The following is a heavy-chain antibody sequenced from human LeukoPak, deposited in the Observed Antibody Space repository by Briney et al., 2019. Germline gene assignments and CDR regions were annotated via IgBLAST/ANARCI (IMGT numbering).Heavy chain of an antibody. CDR2: IKSKTDGGIT. J-gene: IGHJ4*02. Sequence: GRSLRLSCAASGFTFSNAWKNWVRQAPGKGLEWVGRIKSKTDGGITDYAAPVKGRFTISRDDSKNTLYLQMNSLKTEDTAVYYCTTDGASYAQLDYWGQGTLVTVSS. V-gene: IGHV3-15*07. CDR1: GFTFSNAW. CDR3: TTDGASYAQLDY. D-gene: IGHD2-2*01.